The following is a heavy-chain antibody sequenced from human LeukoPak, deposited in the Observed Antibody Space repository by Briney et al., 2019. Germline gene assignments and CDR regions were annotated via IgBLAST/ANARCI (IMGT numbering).Heavy chain of an antibody. CDR1: GFTFSTSD. D-gene: IGHD3-22*01. CDR3: ARADKGGYYDY. J-gene: IGHJ4*02. Sequence: PGGSLTLSCAASGFTFSTSDMHWVRQAAGKSLEWVSAIGTSAYTYYPGSVKGRFTISRENAKNSLYLRMNSLRAGDTAVYYCARADKGGYYDYWGQGTLVTVSS. V-gene: IGHV3-13*01. CDR2: IGTSAYT.